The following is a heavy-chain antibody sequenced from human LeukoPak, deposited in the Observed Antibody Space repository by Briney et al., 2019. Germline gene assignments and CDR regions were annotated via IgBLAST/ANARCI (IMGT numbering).Heavy chain of an antibody. CDR2: ISGSGGST. D-gene: IGHD3-3*01. J-gene: IGHJ6*04. Sequence: GGSLRLSCAASGFTFSSYAMSWVRQAPGKGLEWVSAISGSGGSTHYADSVKGRFTISRDNSKNTLYLQMNSLRAEDTAVYYCAKDRPSITIFGVVPMDVWGKGTTVTVSS. CDR1: GFTFSSYA. V-gene: IGHV3-23*01. CDR3: AKDRPSITIFGVVPMDV.